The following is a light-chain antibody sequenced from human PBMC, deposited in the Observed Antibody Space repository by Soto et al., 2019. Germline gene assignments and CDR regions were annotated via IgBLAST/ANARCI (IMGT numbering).Light chain of an antibody. CDR1: QSVNDY. Sequence: DFQVTQSPSSLSASVGDRVTITCRASQSVNDYLTSYQQRPGKAPRLLIYAASTLHSGVPSRFSGSGFGTDFSLTITSLQPEDFATYYCQQSFSTPYIFGQGTKLEIK. V-gene: IGKV1-39*01. J-gene: IGKJ2*01. CDR3: QQSFSTPYI. CDR2: AAS.